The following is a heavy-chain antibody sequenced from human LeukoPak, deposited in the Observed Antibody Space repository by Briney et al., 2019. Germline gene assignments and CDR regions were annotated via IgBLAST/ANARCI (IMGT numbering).Heavy chain of an antibody. CDR2: IIPIFGTA. J-gene: IGHJ5*02. CDR3: ARGHLRRYDFWSGENWFDP. CDR1: GGTFSSYA. D-gene: IGHD3-3*01. V-gene: IGHV1-69*01. Sequence: GSSVKVSCKASGGTFSSYAISWVRQAPGQGLEWMGGIIPIFGTANYAQKFQGRATITADESTSTAYMELSSLRSEDTAVYYCARGHLRRYDFWSGENWFDPWGQGTLVTVSS.